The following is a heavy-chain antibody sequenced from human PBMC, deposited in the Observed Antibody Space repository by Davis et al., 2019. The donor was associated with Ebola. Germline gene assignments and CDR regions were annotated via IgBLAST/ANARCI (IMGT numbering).Heavy chain of an antibody. CDR2: VFYRGST. V-gene: IGHV4-61*01. D-gene: IGHD1-26*01. Sequence: SETLSLTCTVSGGSISISTYYWSWVRQPPGKGLEWIAYVFYRGSTNYNPSLKSRVTISVDTSKNQFSLKLSSVTAADTAVYYCARGLVGATHDYWGQGTLVTVSS. CDR3: ARGLVGATHDY. J-gene: IGHJ4*02. CDR1: GGSISISTYY.